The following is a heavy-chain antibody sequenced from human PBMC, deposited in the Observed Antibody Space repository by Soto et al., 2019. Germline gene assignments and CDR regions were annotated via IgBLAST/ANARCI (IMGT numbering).Heavy chain of an antibody. Sequence: PGESLKISCKGSGYSFTSYWISWVRQMPGKGLEWMGRIDPSDSYTNYSPSFQGHVTISADKSISTAYLQWSSLKASDTAMYYCARGLTTLEYSSSSAQAYYYGMDVWGQGTTVTV. CDR1: GYSFTSYW. CDR2: IDPSDSYT. CDR3: ARGLTTLEYSSSSAQAYYYGMDV. J-gene: IGHJ6*02. V-gene: IGHV5-10-1*01. D-gene: IGHD6-6*01.